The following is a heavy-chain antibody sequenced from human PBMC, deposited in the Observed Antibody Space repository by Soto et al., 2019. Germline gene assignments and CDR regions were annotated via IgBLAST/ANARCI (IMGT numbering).Heavy chain of an antibody. CDR1: GFTFSSYA. J-gene: IGHJ6*03. V-gene: IGHV3-23*01. CDR3: ANAKVPAAMPHYYYYLDV. Sequence: GGSLRLSCAASGFTFSSYAMSWVRQAPGKGLEWVSAISDSGGSTYYADSVKGRFTISRDNSKNTLYLQMNSLRADDTAVYYCANAKVPAAMPHYYYYLDVWGKGTTLTVSS. D-gene: IGHD2-2*01. CDR2: ISDSGGST.